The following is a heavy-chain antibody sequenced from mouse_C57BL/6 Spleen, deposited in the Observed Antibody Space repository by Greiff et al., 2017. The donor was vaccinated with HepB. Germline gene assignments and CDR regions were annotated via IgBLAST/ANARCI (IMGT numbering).Heavy chain of an antibody. CDR2: IYPGSGST. J-gene: IGHJ2*01. CDR3: ARSRDPLDY. V-gene: IGHV1-55*01. Sequence: VKLKQPGAELVKPGASVKMSCKASGYTFTSYWITWVKQRPGQGLEWIGDIYPGSGSTNYNEKFKSKATLTVDTSSSTAYMQLSSLTSEDSAVYYCARSRDPLDYWGQGTTLTVSS. CDR1: GYTFTSYW.